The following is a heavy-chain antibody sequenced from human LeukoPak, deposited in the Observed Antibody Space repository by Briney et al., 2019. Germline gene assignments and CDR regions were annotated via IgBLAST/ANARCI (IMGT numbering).Heavy chain of an antibody. V-gene: IGHV1-69*05. CDR2: IIPIFGTA. CDR1: GGTFISYA. CDR3: ARGYCSSTRCYHIPAGDY. J-gene: IGHJ4*02. Sequence: ASVKVSCKASGGTFISYAISWVRQAPGQGLGWMGRIIPIFGTANYAQKFQGRVTITTDESTSTAYMELSSLRSEDTAVYYCARGYCSSTRCYHIPAGDYWGQGTLVTVSS. D-gene: IGHD2-2*01.